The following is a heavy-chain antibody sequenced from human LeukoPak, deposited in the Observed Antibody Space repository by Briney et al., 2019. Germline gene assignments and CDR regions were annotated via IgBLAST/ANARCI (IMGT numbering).Heavy chain of an antibody. CDR2: IYHSGST. CDR3: ARRYYSNSFDY. D-gene: IGHD4-11*01. V-gene: IGHV4-38-2*01. CDR1: GYYISSGYY. Sequence: SETLSLTCAVSGYYISSGYYWGWIRQPPGKGLEWIGSIYHSGSTYYNPSLKSRVTISVDTSKNQFSLKLSSVTAVDTAVYYCARRYYSNSFDYWGQGTLVTVSS. J-gene: IGHJ4*02.